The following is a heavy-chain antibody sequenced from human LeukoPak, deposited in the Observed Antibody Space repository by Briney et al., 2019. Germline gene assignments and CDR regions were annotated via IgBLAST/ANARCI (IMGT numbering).Heavy chain of an antibody. J-gene: IGHJ4*02. Sequence: SETLSLTCTVSGGSISSGDYYWSWIRQPPGKGLEWIGYIYYSGSTYYNPSLKSRVTISVDTSKNQFSLKLSSVTAADTAVYYCARGTPIWSGYSFFDYWGQGTLVTVSS. D-gene: IGHD3-3*01. V-gene: IGHV4-30-4*01. CDR1: GGSISSGDYY. CDR3: ARGTPIWSGYSFFDY. CDR2: IYYSGST.